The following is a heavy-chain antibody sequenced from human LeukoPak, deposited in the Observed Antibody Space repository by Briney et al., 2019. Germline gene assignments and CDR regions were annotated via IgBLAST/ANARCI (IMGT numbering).Heavy chain of an antibody. Sequence: GGSLRLSCAASGFTFSDYWMHWVRQAPGKGLVWVSRINSDGSSTTYADSVKGRFTISRDNAKNTLYLQMNRLRAEDTAVYYCARDYGRSRDYGMDVWGQGTTVTVSS. CDR1: GFTFSDYW. CDR3: ARDYGRSRDYGMDV. D-gene: IGHD3-10*01. CDR2: INSDGSST. J-gene: IGHJ6*02. V-gene: IGHV3-74*01.